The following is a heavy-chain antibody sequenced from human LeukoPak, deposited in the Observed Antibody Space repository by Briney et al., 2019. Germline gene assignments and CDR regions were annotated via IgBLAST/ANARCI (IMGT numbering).Heavy chain of an antibody. CDR3: AKNVRALRFLEWAYYFDY. J-gene: IGHJ4*02. D-gene: IGHD3-3*01. V-gene: IGHV3-23*01. CDR1: GFTFSSYA. CDR2: ISGSGGST. Sequence: QPGGSLRLSCAASGFTFSSYAVSWVRQAPGKVLEWVSAISGSGGSTYYADSVKGRFTISRDNSKNTLYLQMNSLRAEDTAVYYCAKNVRALRFLEWAYYFDYWGQGTLVTVSS.